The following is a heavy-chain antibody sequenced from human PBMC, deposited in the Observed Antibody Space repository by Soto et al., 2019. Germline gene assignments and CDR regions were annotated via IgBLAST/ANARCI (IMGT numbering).Heavy chain of an antibody. Sequence: QVQLVESGGGVVQPGRSLRLSCAASGFTFSSYAMHWVRQAPGKGLEWVAVISYDGSNKYYADSVKGRFTISIDNSKNTQYLQMNSLRAEDTAVYYCARDGDYGDYFDYWGQGTLVTVSS. CDR3: ARDGDYGDYFDY. V-gene: IGHV3-30-3*01. D-gene: IGHD4-17*01. J-gene: IGHJ4*02. CDR1: GFTFSSYA. CDR2: ISYDGSNK.